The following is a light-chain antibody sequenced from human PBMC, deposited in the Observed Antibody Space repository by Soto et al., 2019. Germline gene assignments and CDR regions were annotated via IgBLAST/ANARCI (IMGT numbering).Light chain of an antibody. J-gene: IGKJ2*01. Sequence: EIVMTQSPATLSVSPGERATLSCRASQSISNNLARYQQKPGQAPKLLIYDASTRATGIPDRFTGSGSGTEFTLTISSLQSEDFALYYCHQHTTWPRTFGQGTKLEIK. V-gene: IGKV3-15*01. CDR1: QSISNN. CDR3: HQHTTWPRT. CDR2: DAS.